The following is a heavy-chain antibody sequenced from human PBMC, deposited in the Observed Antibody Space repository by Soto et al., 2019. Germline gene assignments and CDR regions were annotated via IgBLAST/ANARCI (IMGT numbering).Heavy chain of an antibody. D-gene: IGHD3-10*01. V-gene: IGHV3-72*01. Sequence: EVQLVESGGGLVQPGGSLRLSCAISGITFSDHDIDWVRQAAGKGLEWLGRFRTRADNYATDYAASVKGRFTFSRDDSKSSLSLQMRSLKTGDTAMYYCVLWVRGIINYWGQGTLVTVSS. CDR3: VLWVRGIINY. J-gene: IGHJ4*02. CDR1: GITFSDHD. CDR2: FRTRADNYAT.